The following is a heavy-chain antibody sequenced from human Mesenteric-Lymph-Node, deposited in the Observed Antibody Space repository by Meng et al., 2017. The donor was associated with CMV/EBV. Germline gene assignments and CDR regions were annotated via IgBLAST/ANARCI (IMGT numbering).Heavy chain of an antibody. V-gene: IGHV4-34*01. CDR2: IYYSGST. CDR1: GGSFSGYY. Sequence: SETLSLTCAVYGGSFSGYYWSWIRQPPGKGLEWIGNIYYSGSTYYNPSLKSRVTISVDTSKNQFSLTVNSVTAADTAVYYCASFCSTTSCYRKRAFDYWGQGTLVTVSS. J-gene: IGHJ4*02. D-gene: IGHD2-2*02. CDR3: ASFCSTTSCYRKRAFDY.